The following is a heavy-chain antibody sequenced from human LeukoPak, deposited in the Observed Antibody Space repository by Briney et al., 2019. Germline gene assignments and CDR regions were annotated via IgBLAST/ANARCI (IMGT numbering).Heavy chain of an antibody. Sequence: SETLSLTCAVYGGSFSGYYWSWIRQPPGKGLERIGEINHSGSTNYNPSLKSRVTISVDTSKNQFSLKLSSVTAADTAVYYCARGVPRDDSYDSRDSDYWAREPWSPSPQ. D-gene: IGHD3-22*01. CDR1: GGSFSGYY. V-gene: IGHV4-34*01. CDR2: INHSGST. CDR3: ARGVPRDDSYDSRDSDY. J-gene: IGHJ4*02.